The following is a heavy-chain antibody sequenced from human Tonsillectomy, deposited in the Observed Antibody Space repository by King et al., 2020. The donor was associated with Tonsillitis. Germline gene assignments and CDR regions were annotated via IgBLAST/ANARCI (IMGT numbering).Heavy chain of an antibody. CDR3: ARSRDGSHYFDY. Sequence: QLVQSGGGLVKPGGSLRLSCAASGFTFSSYSMNWVRQAPGKGLEWVSSISSSSSYIYYADSVKGRFTISRDNAKNSLYLQMNSLRGEDTAVYYWARSRDGSHYFDYWGQGTLVTVSS. D-gene: IGHD5-24*01. J-gene: IGHJ4*02. CDR1: GFTFSSYS. CDR2: ISSSSSYI. V-gene: IGHV3-21*01.